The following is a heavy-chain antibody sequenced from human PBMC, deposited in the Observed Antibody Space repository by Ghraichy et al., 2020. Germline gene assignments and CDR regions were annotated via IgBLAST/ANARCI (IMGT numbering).Heavy chain of an antibody. CDR2: IGAYNGNT. CDR1: GYTFTSYG. CDR3: ARGGSGIYYFDY. J-gene: IGHJ4*02. V-gene: IGHV1-18*01. D-gene: IGHD3-10*01. Sequence: ASVKVSCKASGYTFTSYGIIWVRQAPGQGLEWMGWIGAYNGNTNFAQKLQGRVTMTTDTSTSTAYLELRSLRSDDTAGYYCARGGSGIYYFDYWGQGTLVTVSS.